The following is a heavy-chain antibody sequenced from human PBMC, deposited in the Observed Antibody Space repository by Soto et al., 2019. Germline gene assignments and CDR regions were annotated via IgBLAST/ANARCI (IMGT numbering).Heavy chain of an antibody. CDR3: AKASRRYCSSTSCYNDAFDI. V-gene: IGHV3-23*01. D-gene: IGHD2-2*02. J-gene: IGHJ3*02. CDR1: GFTFSSYA. Sequence: GGSLRLSCTASGFTFSSYAMSWVRQAPGKGLEWVSAISGSGGSTYYADSVKGRFTISRDNSKNTLYLQMNSLRAEDTAVYYCAKASRRYCSSTSCYNDAFDIWGQGTMVTVSS. CDR2: ISGSGGST.